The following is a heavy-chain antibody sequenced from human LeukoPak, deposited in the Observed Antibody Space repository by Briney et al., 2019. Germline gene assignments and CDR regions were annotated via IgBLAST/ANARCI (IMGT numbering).Heavy chain of an antibody. J-gene: IGHJ4*02. CDR1: GYVVTDCY. Sequence: ASVTVSCKTSGYVVTDCYMHWVRQAPGQGLEWMGWLRGDTGDTDSPQKFKGRVTMTRDTATNTAYMQLSRLTYDDTAIYFCARVRDNACDYWGQGTLVTVSS. D-gene: IGHD1-1*01. CDR3: ARVRDNACDY. V-gene: IGHV1-2*02. CDR2: LRGDTGDT.